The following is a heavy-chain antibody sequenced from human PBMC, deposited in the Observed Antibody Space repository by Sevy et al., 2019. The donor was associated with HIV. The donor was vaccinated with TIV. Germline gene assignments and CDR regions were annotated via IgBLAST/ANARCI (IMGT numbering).Heavy chain of an antibody. CDR2: ISASGGST. CDR1: GFTFSSYA. Sequence: GGSLRLSCAASGFTFSSYAMSWVRQAPGKGLEWVSAISASGGSTYYADSVKGRYTISRDNSKNTLYLQMNSLRAEDTAVYYCAKASGDYLPYYFDYWGQGTLVTVSS. CDR3: AKASGDYLPYYFDY. V-gene: IGHV3-23*01. J-gene: IGHJ4*02. D-gene: IGHD4-17*01.